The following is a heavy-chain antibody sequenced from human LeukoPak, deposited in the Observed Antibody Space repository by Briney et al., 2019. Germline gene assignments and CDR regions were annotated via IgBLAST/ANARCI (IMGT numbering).Heavy chain of an antibody. CDR2: INHSGST. CDR3: ARPAEKITMIVVVPAFDI. J-gene: IGHJ3*02. D-gene: IGHD3-22*01. Sequence: PSETLSLTCAVYGGSFSGYYWSWIRQPPGKGLEWVGEINHSGSTNYNPSLKSRVTISVDTSKNQFSLKLSSVTAADTAVYYCARPAEKITMIVVVPAFDIWGQGTMVTVSS. V-gene: IGHV4-34*01. CDR1: GGSFSGYY.